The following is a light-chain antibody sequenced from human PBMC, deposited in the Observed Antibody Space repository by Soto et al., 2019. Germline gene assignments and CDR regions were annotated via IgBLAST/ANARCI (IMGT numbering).Light chain of an antibody. Sequence: DIQMTQSPSSLSASVGDRVTITCRASQGISNYLAWYQQKPGKVPKLLIYGASTLQSGAPSRFSGSGSGTDFTLTISSLQPEDGATYYCQKYTSVPFTFGPGTQVDIK. CDR1: QGISNY. J-gene: IGKJ3*01. CDR3: QKYTSVPFT. CDR2: GAS. V-gene: IGKV1-27*01.